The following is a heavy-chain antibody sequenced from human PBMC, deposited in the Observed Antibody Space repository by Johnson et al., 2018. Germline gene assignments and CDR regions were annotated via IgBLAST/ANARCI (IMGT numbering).Heavy chain of an antibody. CDR3: VKDLHYYDGSGYFNRAH. CDR1: GFPFNYYT. V-gene: IGHV3-23*04. D-gene: IGHD3-22*01. CDR2: VGGDNIEK. J-gene: IGHJ1*01. Sequence: VQLVQSGGGLGQPGGSLRLSCVASGFPFNYYTMSWVRQSPVRGLEWVSSVGGDNIEKDYADSVRGRFAISRDNSKNTLYLEMKSLRAEDTAIYYCVKDLHYYDGSGYFNRAHWGQGTLVTVSS.